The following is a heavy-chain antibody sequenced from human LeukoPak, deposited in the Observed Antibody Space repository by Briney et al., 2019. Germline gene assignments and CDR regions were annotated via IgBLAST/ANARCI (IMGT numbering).Heavy chain of an antibody. CDR2: ITVSGGTT. CDR3: AKYLTARGSPYALDV. D-gene: IGHD1-14*01. Sequence: GGSLRLSCAASEFTFSSYAMQWVRQAPGKGLDWVSGITVSGGTTYYTDSVKGRFTISRDNSKNTLYLQMNSLRAEDTAVYYCAKYLTARGSPYALDVWGQGTTVTVSS. J-gene: IGHJ6*02. V-gene: IGHV3-23*01. CDR1: EFTFSSYA.